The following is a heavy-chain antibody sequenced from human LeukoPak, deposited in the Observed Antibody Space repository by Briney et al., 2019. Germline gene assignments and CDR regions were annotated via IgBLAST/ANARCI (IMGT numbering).Heavy chain of an antibody. V-gene: IGHV1-18*01. CDR1: GYTFTSYG. CDR2: ISPYNGYA. CDR3: ARNCSTTSCQKGDY. D-gene: IGHD2-2*01. J-gene: IGHJ4*02. Sequence: ASVKVSCKASGYTFTSYGISWARQAPGQGLEWMGWISPYNGYAKYTQRLQGRVTMTTDTSTSTAYMDLRSLTSDDTAVYYCARNCSTTSCQKGDYWGQGTLVTVSS.